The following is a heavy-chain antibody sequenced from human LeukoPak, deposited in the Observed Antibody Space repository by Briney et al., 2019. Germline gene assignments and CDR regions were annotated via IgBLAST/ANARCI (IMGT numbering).Heavy chain of an antibody. Sequence: ASVKVSCKASGYTFNAYYMHWVRQAPGQGLEWMGRISPNSGGTIYAQKFQGRVTMTRDTSINTVYMELSSLTSDDTAVYYCARVQNSSGWTPLGYWGQGTLVTVSS. CDR1: GYTFNAYY. CDR2: ISPNSGGT. D-gene: IGHD6-19*01. CDR3: ARVQNSSGWTPLGY. J-gene: IGHJ4*02. V-gene: IGHV1-2*06.